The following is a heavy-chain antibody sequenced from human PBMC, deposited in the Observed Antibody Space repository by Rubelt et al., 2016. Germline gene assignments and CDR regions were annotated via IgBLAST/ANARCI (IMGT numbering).Heavy chain of an antibody. CDR2: INHSGST. Sequence: QVQLQQWGAGLLKPSETLSLTCAVYGGSFSGYYWSWIRQPPGKGLEWIGEINHSGSTNYNPSLQSRVTISVDTSKNQFSLKLSSVTAADTAVYYCARGVYDSSGYYYVLYYFDYWGQGTLVTVSS. D-gene: IGHD3-22*01. J-gene: IGHJ4*02. CDR1: GGSFSGYY. CDR3: ARGVYDSSGYYYVLYYFDY. V-gene: IGHV4-34*01.